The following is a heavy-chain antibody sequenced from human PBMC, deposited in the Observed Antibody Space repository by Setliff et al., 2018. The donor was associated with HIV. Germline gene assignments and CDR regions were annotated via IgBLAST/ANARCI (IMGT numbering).Heavy chain of an antibody. J-gene: IGHJ4*02. Sequence: GASVKVSCKASGYTFINYYIHWVRQVPGQGLEWMGILNPSGGSTTYALRFQGRVTMTSDTSTSTVYMELSSLRSGDTALYYCARVDPYSSGFYGYWGQGTLVTVSS. CDR3: ARVDPYSSGFYGY. D-gene: IGHD3-22*01. V-gene: IGHV1-46*01. CDR2: LNPSGGST. CDR1: GYTFINYY.